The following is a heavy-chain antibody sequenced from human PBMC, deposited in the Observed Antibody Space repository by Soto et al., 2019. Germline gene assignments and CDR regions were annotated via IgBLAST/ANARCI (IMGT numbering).Heavy chain of an antibody. CDR3: ARGFKKVTRRGENAFDI. Sequence: ASVKVSCKASGYTSTSYDTNWVRQATGQGLERMGWMNPNSGNAGYAQKFQGRVTMTRNTSISTAYMELSSLRSEDTAVYYCARGFKKVTRRGENAFDIWGEGRIVSVS. CDR1: GYTSTSYD. CDR2: MNPNSGNA. J-gene: IGHJ3*02. V-gene: IGHV1-8*01. D-gene: IGHD4-17*01.